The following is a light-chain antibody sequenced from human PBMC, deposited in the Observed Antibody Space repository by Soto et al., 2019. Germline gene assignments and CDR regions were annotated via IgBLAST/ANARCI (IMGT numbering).Light chain of an antibody. Sequence: LLTPSPCTMPAFVGERAPLSCRAIQSVSSSDLAWYQQRPGQAPRLLIYGASTRATGLSDRFSGSGSGTDFTLTISSLEPEDFAVYYCQQRSNWPPITPGQGARLVIK. CDR3: QQRSNWPPIT. CDR1: QSVSSSD. J-gene: IGKJ5*01. CDR2: GAS. V-gene: IGKV3D-20*02.